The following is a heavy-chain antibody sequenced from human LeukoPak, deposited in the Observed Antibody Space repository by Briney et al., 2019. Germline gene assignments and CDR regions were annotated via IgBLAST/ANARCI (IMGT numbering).Heavy chain of an antibody. J-gene: IGHJ4*02. Sequence: GGSLRLSCAASGFTFSSYAMSWVRQAPGKGLEWVSAISGSGGSTYYADSVKGRFTISRDNSKNTLYLQMNSLRAEDTAVYYCAKDPRKGSSGWEYFDYWGQGTLVTVSS. V-gene: IGHV3-23*01. CDR3: AKDPRKGSSGWEYFDY. D-gene: IGHD6-19*01. CDR2: ISGSGGST. CDR1: GFTFSSYA.